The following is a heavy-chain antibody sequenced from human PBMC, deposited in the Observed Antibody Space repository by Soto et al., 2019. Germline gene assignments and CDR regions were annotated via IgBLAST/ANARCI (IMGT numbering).Heavy chain of an antibody. CDR1: GFTFSDYY. CDR2: ISSSGSTI. J-gene: IGHJ5*02. Sequence: GGSLRLSCAASGFTFSDYYMSWIRQAPGKGLEWVSYISSSGSTIYYADSVKGRLTISRDNAKNSLYQQMNSLRAEDTAVYYCARDTSYYDSSAYVNWFDPWGQGTLVTVSS. V-gene: IGHV3-11*01. CDR3: ARDTSYYDSSAYVNWFDP. D-gene: IGHD3-22*01.